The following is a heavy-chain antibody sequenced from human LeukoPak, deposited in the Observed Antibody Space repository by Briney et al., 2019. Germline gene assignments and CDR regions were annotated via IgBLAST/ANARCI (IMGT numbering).Heavy chain of an antibody. CDR3: ARIPYSGTWYWFDP. CDR2: IKQNGSKT. J-gene: IGHJ5*02. D-gene: IGHD6-13*01. CDR1: GFIFNNYW. V-gene: IGHV3-7*03. Sequence: GGSLRLSCAASGFIFNNYWMSWVRQAPGKGLGWVGNIKQNGSKTYYADSVKGRFTISRDDAKNSLYLQMNSLRAEDTAVYYCARIPYSGTWYWFDPWGQGTLVTVSS.